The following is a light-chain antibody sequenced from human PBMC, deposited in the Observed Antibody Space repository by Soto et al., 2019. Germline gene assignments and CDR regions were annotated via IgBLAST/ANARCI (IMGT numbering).Light chain of an antibody. CDR2: AAS. CDR1: QSISSY. V-gene: IGKV1-39*01. Sequence: DIQMTQSPSSLSASVGDRVTITCRASQSISSYLNWYQQKPGKAPKLLIYAASSLQSGVPSRFSGSGSGTDFTLTISRLQPEDFATYYCQQSYRVWTFGQGTKVEIK. CDR3: QQSYRVWT. J-gene: IGKJ1*01.